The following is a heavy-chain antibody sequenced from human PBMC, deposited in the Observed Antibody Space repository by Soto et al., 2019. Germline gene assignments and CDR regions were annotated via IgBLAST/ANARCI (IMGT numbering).Heavy chain of an antibody. J-gene: IGHJ4*02. CDR3: ARVIVPHYGSGSQYYFDY. V-gene: IGHV4-59*01. Sequence: PSETLSLTCTVSGGSISSYYWSWIRQPPGKGLEWIGYIYYSGSTNYNPSLKSRVTISVDTSKNQFSLKLSSVTAADTAVYYCARVIVPHYGSGSQYYFDYWGQGTLVTVS. CDR2: IYYSGST. CDR1: GGSISSYY. D-gene: IGHD3-10*01.